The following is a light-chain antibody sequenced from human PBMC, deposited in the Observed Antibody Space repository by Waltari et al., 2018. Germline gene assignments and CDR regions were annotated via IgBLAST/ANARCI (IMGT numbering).Light chain of an antibody. J-gene: IGLJ3*02. CDR2: DDS. V-gene: IGLV3-21*04. CDR1: NIVGYS. Sequence: SYVLTQPPSVSVAPGKTASITCVGNNIVGYSVHCYQPKPGQAPILVIHDDSGRHSGIPERLSGSNSGNTATLTISRVEAGDEADYYCQVWDSNSDHRVFGGGTKLTVL. CDR3: QVWDSNSDHRV.